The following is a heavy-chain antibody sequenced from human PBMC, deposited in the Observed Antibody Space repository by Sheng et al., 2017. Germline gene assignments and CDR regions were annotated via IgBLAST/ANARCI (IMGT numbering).Heavy chain of an antibody. V-gene: IGHV4-38-2*01. J-gene: IGHJ4*02. CDR3: ARVRVSGSYPTNNFDY. Sequence: QVQLQESGPGLVKPSETPSLTCAVSGYSISSGYYWGWIRQPPGKGLEWIGSIYHRGTTYYNASLKSRVTISVDTSKNQFSLKLSSVTAADTAVYYCARVRVSGSYPTNNFDYWGQGTLVTVSS. CDR2: IYHRGTT. CDR1: GYSISSGYY. D-gene: IGHD1-26*01.